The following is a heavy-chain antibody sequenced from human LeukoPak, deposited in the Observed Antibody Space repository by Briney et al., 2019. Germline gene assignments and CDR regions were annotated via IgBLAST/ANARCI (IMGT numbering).Heavy chain of an antibody. V-gene: IGHV1-2*02. J-gene: IGHJ4*02. CDR1: GYTFTGYY. D-gene: IGHD3-3*01. Sequence: ASVKVSCKASGYTFTGYYMHWVRQAPGQGLEWMGWINPNSGGTNYAQKFQGRVTMTRDTSISTAYMELSRLRSDDMAVYYCATAPNYYDFWSGYSPPFDYWGQGTLVTVSS. CDR2: INPNSGGT. CDR3: ATAPNYYDFWSGYSPPFDY.